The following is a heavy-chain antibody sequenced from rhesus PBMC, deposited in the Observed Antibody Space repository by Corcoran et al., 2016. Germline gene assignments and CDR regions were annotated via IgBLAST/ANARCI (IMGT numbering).Heavy chain of an antibody. CDR3: AKPTQRYSNYVDYFDY. Sequence: EVQLVETGGGLVQPGGSLRLSCAASGFTFSSYGMSWVRQAPGKGLEGVAGISYTGGSTYYADSVKGRLTISNDNAKNALSRQMNILRAEDTAVYYCAKPTQRYSNYVDYFDYWGQGVLVTVSS. J-gene: IGHJ4*01. D-gene: IGHD4-23*01. V-gene: IGHV3S5*01. CDR2: ISYTGGST. CDR1: GFTFSSYG.